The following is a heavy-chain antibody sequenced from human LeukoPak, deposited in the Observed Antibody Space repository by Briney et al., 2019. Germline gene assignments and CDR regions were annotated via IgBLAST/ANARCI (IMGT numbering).Heavy chain of an antibody. CDR2: ISSSSSYI. Sequence: GGSLRLSCAASGFTFSSYSMNWVRQAPGKGLEWVSSISSSSSYIYYADSVKGRFTISRDNAKNSLYLQMNSLRAEDTAVYYCARGRGGSGRFDYWGQGTLVTVSS. CDR1: GFTFSSYS. D-gene: IGHD3-10*01. J-gene: IGHJ4*02. V-gene: IGHV3-21*01. CDR3: ARGRGGSGRFDY.